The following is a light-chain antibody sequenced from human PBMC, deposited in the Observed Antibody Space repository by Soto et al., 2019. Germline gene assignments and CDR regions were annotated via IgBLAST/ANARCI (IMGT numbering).Light chain of an antibody. Sequence: QSVLTQPPSLSGAPGQTVTISCTGSSSNIGAGYDVSWYQQLPGTAPKLLIFGDTNRPSGVPDRFSGSHSGASASLAISGLQAEDEGDYYCQSYDSSLRGSVFGGGTKVTVL. CDR2: GDT. V-gene: IGLV1-40*01. J-gene: IGLJ3*02. CDR1: SSNIGAGYD. CDR3: QSYDSSLRGSV.